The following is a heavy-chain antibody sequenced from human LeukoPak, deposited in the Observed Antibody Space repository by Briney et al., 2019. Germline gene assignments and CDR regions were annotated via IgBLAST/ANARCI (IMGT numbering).Heavy chain of an antibody. CDR1: GFTCSSYE. Sequence: GSLRPSCAASGFTCSSYEMNWVGHAPGKGLEWVSYISSSGSTIYYADSVKGRFTISRDNAKNSLYLQMNSLRAEDTAVYYCASREWDYCGQGTLVTVSS. V-gene: IGHV3-48*03. D-gene: IGHD3-3*01. CDR2: ISSSGSTI. CDR3: ASREWDY. J-gene: IGHJ4*02.